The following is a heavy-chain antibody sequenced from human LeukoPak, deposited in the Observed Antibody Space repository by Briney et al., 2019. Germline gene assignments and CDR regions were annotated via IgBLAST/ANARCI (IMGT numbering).Heavy chain of an antibody. Sequence: SETLSLTCAVSGGSFGDFYWSWIRQPPGKGLEWIGEINHSGYTNYYPSLKSRVTISVDTSKNQFSLKLSSVTAADTAVYYCARQTKQLVAEPLDYWGQGTLVTVSS. V-gene: IGHV4-34*01. CDR2: INHSGYT. D-gene: IGHD6-6*01. J-gene: IGHJ4*02. CDR3: ARQTKQLVAEPLDY. CDR1: GGSFGDFY.